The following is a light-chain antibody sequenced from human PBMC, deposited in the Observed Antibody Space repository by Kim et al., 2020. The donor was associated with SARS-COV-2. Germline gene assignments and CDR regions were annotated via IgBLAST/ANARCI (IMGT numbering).Light chain of an antibody. CDR1: SSDVGGYDY. J-gene: IGLJ3*02. V-gene: IGLV2-14*03. CDR3: FSHTNTDTGV. Sequence: QSALTQPASVSGSPGQSITISCSGTSSDVGGYDYVSWYQQHPDKAPKLIIYGVTKRPSGVSDRLSGSKSGNTASLTISGLQAEDEADYYCFSHTNTDTGVFGGGTQLTVL. CDR2: GVT.